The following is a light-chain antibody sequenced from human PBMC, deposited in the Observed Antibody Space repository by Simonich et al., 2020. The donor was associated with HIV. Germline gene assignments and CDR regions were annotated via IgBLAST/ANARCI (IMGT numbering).Light chain of an antibody. V-gene: IGKV1-33*01. CDR1: QGISSY. J-gene: IGKJ2*01. CDR2: DAS. CDR3: QQYDNSGT. Sequence: IQLTQSPSFLSASVGDRVTITCRASQGISSYLAWYQQKPGKAPKLLSYDASNLETGVPSRFSGSGSGTDFTFTISSLQPEDIATYYCQQYDNSGTFGQGTKLEIK.